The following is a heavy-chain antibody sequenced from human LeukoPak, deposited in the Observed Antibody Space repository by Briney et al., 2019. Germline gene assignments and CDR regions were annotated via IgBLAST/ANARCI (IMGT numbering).Heavy chain of an antibody. CDR1: GYTFTSYG. CDR3: VSYGSGSYYNPGAFDI. J-gene: IGHJ3*02. Sequence: VASVKVSCKASGYTFTSYGISWVRQAPGQGLEWMGWISAYNGNTNYAQKLQGRVTMTTDTSTSTAYMELRSLRSDDTAVYYCVSYGSGSYYNPGAFDIWGQGTMVTVSS. V-gene: IGHV1-18*01. D-gene: IGHD3-10*01. CDR2: ISAYNGNT.